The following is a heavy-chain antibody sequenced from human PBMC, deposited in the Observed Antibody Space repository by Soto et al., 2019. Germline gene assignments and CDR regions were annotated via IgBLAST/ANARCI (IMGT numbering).Heavy chain of an antibody. CDR3: ARDPPRKYCSGGSCSYYYGMDV. J-gene: IGHJ6*02. CDR1: GFTFSSYW. CDR2: IKQDGSEK. V-gene: IGHV3-7*01. Sequence: EVQLVESGGGLVQPGGSLRLSCAASGFTFSSYWMSWVRQAPGKGLEWVANIKQDGSEKYYVDSVKGRFTISRDNAKNSLYLQMNSLRAEDTAVYYCARDPPRKYCSGGSCSYYYGMDVWGQGTTVTVSS. D-gene: IGHD2-15*01.